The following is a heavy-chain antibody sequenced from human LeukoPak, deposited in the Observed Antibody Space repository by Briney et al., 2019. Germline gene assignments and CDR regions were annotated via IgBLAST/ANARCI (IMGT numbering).Heavy chain of an antibody. CDR2: IKEDGSEK. V-gene: IGHV3-7*01. CDR1: GFMFSSYW. D-gene: IGHD1-26*01. J-gene: IGHJ5*02. Sequence: QPGGSLRLSCAASGFMFSSYWMSWVRKAPEKGLEWVANIKEDGSEKYYVDSVKGRFTISRDNAKNSLYLQMNSPRAEDTAIYYCARDKGVVGTLAPWGQGTLVTVSS. CDR3: ARDKGVVGTLAP.